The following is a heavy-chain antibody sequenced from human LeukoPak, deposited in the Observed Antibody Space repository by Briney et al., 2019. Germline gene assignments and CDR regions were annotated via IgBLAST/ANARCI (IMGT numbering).Heavy chain of an antibody. Sequence: SETLSLTCTVSGGSISSYYWSWIRQPPGKGLEWIGYIYYSGSTNYNPSLKSRVTISVDTSKNQFSPKVSSVTAADTAVYYCARGESFRGADFDYWGQGTLVTVSS. V-gene: IGHV4-59*12. J-gene: IGHJ4*02. CDR2: IYYSGST. CDR3: ARGESFRGADFDY. D-gene: IGHD3-10*01. CDR1: GGSISSYY.